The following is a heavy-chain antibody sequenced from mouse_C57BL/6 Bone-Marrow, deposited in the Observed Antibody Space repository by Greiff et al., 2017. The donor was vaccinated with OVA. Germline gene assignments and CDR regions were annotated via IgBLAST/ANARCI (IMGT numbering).Heavy chain of an antibody. V-gene: IGHV1-64*01. CDR1: GYTFTSYW. D-gene: IGHD3-3*01. CDR2: IHPSSGHT. J-gene: IGHJ2*01. CDR3: ARGETRAYVDY. Sequence: QVQLQQPGAELVKPGASVKMSCKASGYTFTSYWMHWVKQRPGQGLEWIGKIHPSSGHTNYNQKFKGKATLTVDKSSSTAYMQLSSLTSEGTEAYYYARGETRAYVDYWGQGTTLTVSS.